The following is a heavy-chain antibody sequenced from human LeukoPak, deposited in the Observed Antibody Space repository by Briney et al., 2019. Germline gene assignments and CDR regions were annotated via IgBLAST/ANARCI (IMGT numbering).Heavy chain of an antibody. D-gene: IGHD2-8*01. CDR1: GGSISSGGYY. CDR3: ARGGGYCTNAVCFSYYFDY. Sequence: PSETLSLTCTVSGGSISSGGYYWSWIRQHPGKGLEWIGYIYYSGSTYYNPSLKSRVTISVDTSKNQFSLKLSSVTAADTAVYYCARGGGYCTNAVCFSYYFDYWGQGTLVTVSS. V-gene: IGHV4-31*03. J-gene: IGHJ4*02. CDR2: IYYSGST.